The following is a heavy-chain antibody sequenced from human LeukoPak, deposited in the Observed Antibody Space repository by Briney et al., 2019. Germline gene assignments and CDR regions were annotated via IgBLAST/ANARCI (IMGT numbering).Heavy chain of an antibody. Sequence: GVSLRLSCAASGFTFSSYAMHWVRQAPGKGLEWVAVISYDGSNKYYADSVKGRFTISRDNSKNTLYLQMNSLRAEDTAVYYCARVGVNYYDSSGYYGPGYYFDYWGQGTLVTVSS. V-gene: IGHV3-30-3*01. D-gene: IGHD3-22*01. CDR2: ISYDGSNK. CDR3: ARVGVNYYDSSGYYGPGYYFDY. J-gene: IGHJ4*02. CDR1: GFTFSSYA.